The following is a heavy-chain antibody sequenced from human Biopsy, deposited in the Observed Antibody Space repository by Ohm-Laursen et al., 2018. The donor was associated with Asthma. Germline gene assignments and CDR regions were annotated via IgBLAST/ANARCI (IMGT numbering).Heavy chain of an antibody. CDR1: GYSLTDLS. CDR2: HDHEEGGT. CDR3: ASDFPKDYVRYNFQF. V-gene: IGHV1-24*01. J-gene: IGHJ4*02. Sequence: SSVKVPCKISGYSLTDLSMHWVRQAPGQGLEWMGGHDHEEGGTVNARRFQGRVAMTEDTSTDTAYMELSSLSSDDTAVYYCASDFPKDYVRYNFQFWGQGTLVTVSS. D-gene: IGHD4-17*01.